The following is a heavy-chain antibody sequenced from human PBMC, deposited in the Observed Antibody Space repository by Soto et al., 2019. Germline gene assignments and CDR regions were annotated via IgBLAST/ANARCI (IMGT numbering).Heavy chain of an antibody. V-gene: IGHV3-30-3*01. CDR2: ITYDGDNK. CDR1: GFTFRNYA. D-gene: IGHD2-15*01. J-gene: IGHJ6*02. Sequence: GGSLRLSCAASGFTFRNYAMHWVRQAPGKGMEWVATITYDGDNKYYTDSVKGPFTISRDNSKNTLYLQMNSLRPDDPSVSYSPMPWGLLSTYYYGIDTCGQGTTVTVSS. CDR3: PMPWGLLSTYYYGIDT.